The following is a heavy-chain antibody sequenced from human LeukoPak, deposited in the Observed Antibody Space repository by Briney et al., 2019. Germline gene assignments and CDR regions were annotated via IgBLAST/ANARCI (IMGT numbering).Heavy chain of an antibody. V-gene: IGHV3-21*01. D-gene: IGHD2-21*01. J-gene: IGHJ3*02. CDR1: GFTFSSYS. CDR2: ISSSSSYI. CDR3: ARDNAYCGGDCYFMRAFDI. Sequence: SGGSLRLSCAASGFTFSSYSMNWVRQAPGKGLEWVSSISSSSSYIYYADSVKGRFTISRDNAKNSLYLQMNSLRAEDTAVYYCARDNAYCGGDCYFMRAFDIWGQGTMVTVSS.